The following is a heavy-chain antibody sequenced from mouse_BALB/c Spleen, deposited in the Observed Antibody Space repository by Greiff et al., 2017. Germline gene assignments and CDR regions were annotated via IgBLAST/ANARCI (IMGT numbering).Heavy chain of an antibody. V-gene: IGHV1-63*02. J-gene: IGHJ3*01. D-gene: IGHD2-4*01. Sequence: QVQLQQSGAELVRPGTSVKISCKASGYTFTNYWLGWVKQRPGHGLEWIGDIYPGGGYTNYNEKFKGKATLTADTSSSTAYMQLSSLTSEDSAVYFCARGYDYDGAFAYWGQGTLVTVSA. CDR2: IYPGGGYT. CDR1: GYTFTNYW. CDR3: ARGYDYDGAFAY.